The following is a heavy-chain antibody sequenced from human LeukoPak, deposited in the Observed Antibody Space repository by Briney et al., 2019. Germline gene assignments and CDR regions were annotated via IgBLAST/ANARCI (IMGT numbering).Heavy chain of an antibody. V-gene: IGHV3-9*01. Sequence: GGSLRLSCAASGFTFDDYAMHWVRQAPGKGLEWVSGISWNSGSIGYADSVKGRFTISRDNAKNSPYLQMNSLRAEDTALYYCAKTRVITEVYFDYWGQGTLVTVSS. CDR1: GFTFDDYA. J-gene: IGHJ4*02. CDR2: ISWNSGSI. CDR3: AKTRVITEVYFDY. D-gene: IGHD3-16*01.